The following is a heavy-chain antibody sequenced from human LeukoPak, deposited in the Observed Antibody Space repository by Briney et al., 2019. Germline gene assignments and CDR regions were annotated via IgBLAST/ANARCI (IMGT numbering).Heavy chain of an antibody. CDR2: IRYDGSNK. CDR1: GFTFSSYG. Sequence: GGSLRLSCAASGFTFSSYGKHWVRQAPGKGLEWVAFIRYDGSNKYYADSVKGRFTISRDNSKNTLYLQMNSLRAEDTAVYYCAKDRYYDILTGYYSDYWGQGTLVTVSS. D-gene: IGHD3-9*01. CDR3: AKDRYYDILTGYYSDY. V-gene: IGHV3-30*02. J-gene: IGHJ4*02.